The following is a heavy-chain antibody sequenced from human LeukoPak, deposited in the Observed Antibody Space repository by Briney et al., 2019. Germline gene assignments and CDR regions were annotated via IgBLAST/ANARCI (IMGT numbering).Heavy chain of an antibody. D-gene: IGHD3-3*01. V-gene: IGHV1-18*01. J-gene: IGHJ4*02. CDR1: GYTFTDFG. Sequence: ASVKVSCKASGYTFTDFGVSWVRQAPGQGLEWMGWISAYNGNTNYVQKFQGRVTMTTDISTSTAYMELSRLRSDDTAVYYCARLYYDFWSGYDYWGQGTLVTVSS. CDR3: ARLYYDFWSGYDY. CDR2: ISAYNGNT.